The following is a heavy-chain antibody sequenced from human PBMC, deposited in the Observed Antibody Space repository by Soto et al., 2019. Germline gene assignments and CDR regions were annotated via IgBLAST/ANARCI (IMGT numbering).Heavy chain of an antibody. D-gene: IGHD3-3*01. Sequence: ASVKVSCKASGYTFTSYDINWVRQATGQGLEWMGWMNPNSGNTGYAQKFQGRVTMTRNTSISTAYMELSSLRSEDTAVYYCARHTYDDFWSGYDSFDIWGQGTMVTVSS. V-gene: IGHV1-8*01. CDR2: MNPNSGNT. CDR1: GYTFTSYD. J-gene: IGHJ3*02. CDR3: ARHTYDDFWSGYDSFDI.